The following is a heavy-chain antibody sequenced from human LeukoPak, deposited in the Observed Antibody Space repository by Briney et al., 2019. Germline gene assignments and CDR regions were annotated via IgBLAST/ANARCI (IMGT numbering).Heavy chain of an antibody. CDR2: IYYSGST. J-gene: IGHJ4*02. CDR1: GGSISSSSYY. CDR3: AREGTDGPGGFDY. D-gene: IGHD2-8*01. V-gene: IGHV4-39*07. Sequence: TSSETLSLTCTVSGGSISSSSYYWGWIRQPPGKGLEWIGSIYYSGSTYYNPSLKSRVTISVDTSKNQFSLKLSSVTAADTAVYYCAREGTDGPGGFDYWGQGTLVTVSS.